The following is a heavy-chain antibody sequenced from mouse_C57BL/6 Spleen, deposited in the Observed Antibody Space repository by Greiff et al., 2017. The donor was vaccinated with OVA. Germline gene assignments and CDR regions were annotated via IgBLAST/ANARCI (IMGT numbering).Heavy chain of an antibody. CDR1: GYTFTSYW. J-gene: IGHJ2*01. CDR2: IHPNSGST. CDR3: ARSSGYDVYFDY. Sequence: QVHVKQSGAELVKPGASVKLSCKASGYTFTSYWMHWVKQRPGQGLEWIGMIHPNSGSTNYNEKFKSKATLTVDKSSSTAYMQLSSLTSEDSAVYYCARSSGYDVYFDYWGQGTTLTVSS. V-gene: IGHV1-64*01. D-gene: IGHD2-2*01.